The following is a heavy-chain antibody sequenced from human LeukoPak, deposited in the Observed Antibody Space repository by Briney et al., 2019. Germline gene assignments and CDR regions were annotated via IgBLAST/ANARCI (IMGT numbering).Heavy chain of an antibody. J-gene: IGHJ4*02. CDR3: ARHLSGITGYTYGRGIDY. CDR1: GFTFSTYG. D-gene: IGHD5-18*01. V-gene: IGHV3-21*01. Sequence: GGSLRLSCDASGFTFSTYGMHWVRQAPGKGLEWLSSISNSGNYIYYADSVKGRFTISRDNAKKSLYLQMNSLGAEDTAVYYCARHLSGITGYTYGRGIDYWGQGTLLTVSS. CDR2: ISNSGNYI.